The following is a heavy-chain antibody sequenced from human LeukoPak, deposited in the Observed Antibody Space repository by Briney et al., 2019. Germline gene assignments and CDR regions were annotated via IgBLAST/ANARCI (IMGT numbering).Heavy chain of an antibody. J-gene: IGHJ5*02. V-gene: IGHV4-39*01. Sequence: SETLSLTCTVSGGSISSSSYYWGWIRQPPGKGLEWIGSIYYSGSTYYNPSLKSRVTISVDTSKNQFSLKLSSVTPEDTAVYYCARGITRWGVGATDWFDPWGQGTLVTVSS. CDR2: IYYSGST. CDR3: ARGITRWGVGATDWFDP. D-gene: IGHD1-26*01. CDR1: GGSISSSSYY.